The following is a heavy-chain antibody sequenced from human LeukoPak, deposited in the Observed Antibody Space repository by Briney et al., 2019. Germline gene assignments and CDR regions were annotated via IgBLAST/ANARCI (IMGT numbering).Heavy chain of an antibody. CDR2: ISGSGGST. V-gene: IGHV3-23*01. J-gene: IGHJ4*02. D-gene: IGHD2-15*01. CDR3: ARVQGAAVEDYYFDY. CDR1: GFTFSSYA. Sequence: GGSLRLSCAASGFTFSSYAMSWVRQAPGKGLEWVSAISGSGGSTYYADSVKGRFTISRDNSKNTLYLQMNSLRAEDTAVYYCARVQGAAVEDYYFDYWGQGTLVTDSS.